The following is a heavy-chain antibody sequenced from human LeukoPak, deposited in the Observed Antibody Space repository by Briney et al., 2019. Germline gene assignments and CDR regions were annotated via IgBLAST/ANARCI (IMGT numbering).Heavy chain of an antibody. CDR3: ARSFYSSGWYAPLRWFDT. D-gene: IGHD6-19*01. CDR1: GGSVSSGSHY. V-gene: IGHV4-61*01. Sequence: PSETLSLTCTVSGGSVSSGSHYWNWIRQSPGKGLEWIGYIYYRGTTNCTPSLKSRVTISVDTSMNQFSLRLSSVTAADTAVYFCARSFYSSGWYAPLRWFDTWGQGTLVAVSS. CDR2: IYYRGTT. J-gene: IGHJ5*02.